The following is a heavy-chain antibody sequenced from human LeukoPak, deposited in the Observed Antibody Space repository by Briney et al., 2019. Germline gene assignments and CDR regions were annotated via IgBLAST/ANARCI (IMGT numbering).Heavy chain of an antibody. CDR1: GFTVSSNY. V-gene: IGHV3-53*01. CDR2: IYSGGST. D-gene: IGHD6-19*01. Sequence: GGSLRLSCAASGFTVSSNYMSWVRQAPGKGLEWVSVIYSGGSTYYADSVKGRFTISRDNSKNTLYLQMNSLRAEDTAVCYCAREVSSGWYKDWYFDLWGRGTLVTVSS. CDR3: AREVSSGWYKDWYFDL. J-gene: IGHJ2*01.